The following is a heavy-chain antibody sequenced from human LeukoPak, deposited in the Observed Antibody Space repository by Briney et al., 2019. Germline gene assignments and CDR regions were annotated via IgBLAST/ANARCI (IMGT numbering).Heavy chain of an antibody. CDR2: IYYTGSA. CDR1: GGSIRSSSYY. D-gene: IGHD3-16*01. J-gene: IGHJ6*03. Sequence: PSETLSLTCTVSGGSIRSSSYYWGWIRQPPGKGLEWIGSIYYTGSAYYNPSLKSRVTISVDTSKNQFSLKLNSVTAADTAVYYCARDPYYDRTYYYYMDVWGKGATVTVSS. V-gene: IGHV4-39*07. CDR3: ARDPYYDRTYYYYMDV.